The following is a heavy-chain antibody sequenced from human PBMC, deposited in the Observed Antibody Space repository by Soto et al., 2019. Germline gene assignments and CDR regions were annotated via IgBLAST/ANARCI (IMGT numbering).Heavy chain of an antibody. Sequence: GGSLRLSCAASGFTFSNYGMHWVRQAPGKGLEWVAVISYDGSDKYYADSVKGRFTISRDNSKNTVYLDMNSLTADDSGVFYCARAHTMMILDRFDPWGHGTLVTVSS. CDR3: ARAHTMMILDRFDP. J-gene: IGHJ5*02. CDR2: ISYDGSDK. CDR1: GFTFSNYG. D-gene: IGHD3-22*01. V-gene: IGHV3-30*03.